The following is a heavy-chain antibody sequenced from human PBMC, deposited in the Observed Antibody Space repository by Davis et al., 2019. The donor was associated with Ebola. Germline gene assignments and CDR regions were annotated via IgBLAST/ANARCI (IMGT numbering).Heavy chain of an antibody. CDR2: IRSKAYGGTT. V-gene: IGHV3-49*03. D-gene: IGHD1-7*01. Sequence: GESLKISCTASGFTFGDYALSWFRQAPGKGLEWVGFIRSKAYGGTTEYAASVKGRFTISRDDSKSIAYLQMNSLKTEDTAVYYCTTERYNWNYGGGMDVWGQGTTVTVSS. CDR3: TTERYNWNYGGGMDV. J-gene: IGHJ6*02. CDR1: GFTFGDYA.